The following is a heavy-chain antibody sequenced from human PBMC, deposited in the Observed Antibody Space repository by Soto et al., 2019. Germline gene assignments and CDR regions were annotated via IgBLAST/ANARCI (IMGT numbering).Heavy chain of an antibody. J-gene: IGHJ4*02. V-gene: IGHV4-39*01. D-gene: IGHD3-22*01. CDR2: IYYSGST. CDR1: GGSISSSSYY. CDR3: AGLKYFHSSAYLVH. Sequence: PSETLSLTCTVSGGSISSSSYYWGWIRQPPGKGLEWIGSIYYSGSTYYNPSLKSRVTISVDTSKNQFSLKLSSVTAADTAVYYCAGLKYFHSSAYLVHWGQGIRVTVSS.